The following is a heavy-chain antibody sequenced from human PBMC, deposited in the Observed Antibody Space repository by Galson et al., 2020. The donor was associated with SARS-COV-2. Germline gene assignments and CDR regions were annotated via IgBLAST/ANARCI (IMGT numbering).Heavy chain of an antibody. J-gene: IGHJ2*01. V-gene: IGHV3-11*01. CDR2: IGRTGTTI. Sequence: GGSLRLSCVASGLSFSDNYMSWIRQAPGKGMEWVSYIGRTGTTIQYADSVRGRFTISRDNARNSVFLQMNSLRAEDTAVYYCAKLEVPRGDGWYFDLWGRGTLVTVSA. CDR3: AKLEVPRGDGWYFDL. CDR1: GLSFSDNY. D-gene: IGHD7-27*01.